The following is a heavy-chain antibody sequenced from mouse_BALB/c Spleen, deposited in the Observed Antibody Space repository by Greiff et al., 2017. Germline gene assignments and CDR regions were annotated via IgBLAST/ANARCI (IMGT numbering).Heavy chain of an antibody. D-gene: IGHD2-1*01. Sequence: QVQLQQSGPGLVQPSQSLSITCTVSGFSLTSYGVHWVRQSPGKGLEWLGVIWSGGSTDYNAAFISRLSISKDNSKSQVFFKMNSLQADDTAIYYCARDPARNYAYYYAMDYWGQGTSVTVSS. CDR3: ARDPARNYAYYYAMDY. J-gene: IGHJ4*01. V-gene: IGHV2-4-1*01. CDR2: IWSGGST. CDR1: GFSLTSYG.